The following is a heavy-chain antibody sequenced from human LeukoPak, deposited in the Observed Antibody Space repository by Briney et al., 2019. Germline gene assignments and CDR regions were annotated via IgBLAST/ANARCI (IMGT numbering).Heavy chain of an antibody. CDR2: IYPGDSDT. Sequence: GESLKISCKGSGYSFTSYWIGWVRQMPGKGLEWVGIIYPGDSDTRYSPSFQGQVTISADKSISTAYLQWSSLKASDTAMYYCARAVRYCGANPWPPDYWGQGTLVTVSS. D-gene: IGHD4/OR15-4a*01. CDR3: ARAVRYCGANPWPPDY. V-gene: IGHV5-51*01. CDR1: GYSFTSYW. J-gene: IGHJ4*02.